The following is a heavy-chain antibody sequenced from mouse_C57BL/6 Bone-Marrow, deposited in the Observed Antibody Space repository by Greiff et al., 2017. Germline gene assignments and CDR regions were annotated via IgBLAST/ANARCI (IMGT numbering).Heavy chain of an antibody. J-gene: IGHJ3*01. CDR2: ISSGGSYT. CDR3: ARPPFYGAWFAY. V-gene: IGHV5-6*01. CDR1: GFTFSSYG. Sequence: EVQLVESGGDLVKPGGSLKLSCAASGFTFSSYGMSWVRQTPDKRLEWVATISSGGSYTYYPDSVKGRFTISRDNAKNTLYLQMSRLKAEDTAMYYCARPPFYGAWFAYWGQGTLVTVSA. D-gene: IGHD1-2*01.